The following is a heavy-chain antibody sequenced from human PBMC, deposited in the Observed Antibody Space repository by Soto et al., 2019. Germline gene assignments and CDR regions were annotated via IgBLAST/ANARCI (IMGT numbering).Heavy chain of an antibody. CDR3: ATRKQLWDVDY. J-gene: IGHJ4*02. V-gene: IGHV3-53*01. CDR1: GFTVSSNY. Sequence: PGGSLRLSCAAPGFTVSSNYMSWVRQAPGKGLEWVSVIYSGGSTYYADSVKGRFTISRDNSKNTLYLQMNSLRAEDTAVYYCATRKQLWDVDYWGQGTLVTVSS. CDR2: IYSGGST. D-gene: IGHD5-18*01.